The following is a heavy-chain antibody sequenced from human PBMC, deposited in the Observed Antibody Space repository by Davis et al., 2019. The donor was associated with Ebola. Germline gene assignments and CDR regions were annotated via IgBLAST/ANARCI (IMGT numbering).Heavy chain of an antibody. CDR3: ARSPAMVGWLPDY. D-gene: IGHD5-18*01. CDR2: ISAYNGDI. Sequence: ASVKVSCKASGYTFSDTYMHWVRQVPGQRLEWLGWISAYNGDIKYAQKFQGRVTMTTDTSTSTAYMELRSLRSDDTAVYYCARSPAMVGWLPDYWGQGTLVTVSS. J-gene: IGHJ4*02. V-gene: IGHV1-18*04. CDR1: GYTFSDTY.